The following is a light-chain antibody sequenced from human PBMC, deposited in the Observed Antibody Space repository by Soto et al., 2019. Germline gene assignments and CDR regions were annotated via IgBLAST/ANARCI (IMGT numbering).Light chain of an antibody. CDR3: QQYSYYPT. CDR2: HAS. Sequence: DIQMTQYPSTLSASMGDTVTDAWGASQGISNLLAWYQQKPGNAPKLLIFHASSLESGVPSSFSGSGSGTEFTLTISSMKSDDFATYYCQQYSYYPTFGQGTKVDIK. V-gene: IGKV1-5*01. J-gene: IGKJ1*01. CDR1: QGISNL.